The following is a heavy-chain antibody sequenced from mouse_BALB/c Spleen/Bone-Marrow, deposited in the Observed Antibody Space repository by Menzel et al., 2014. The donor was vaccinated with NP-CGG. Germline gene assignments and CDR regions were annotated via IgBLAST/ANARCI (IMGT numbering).Heavy chain of an antibody. V-gene: IGHV14-3*02. CDR2: IDPASGDT. CDR1: GFNIKDTY. Sequence: VQLQQPGAELVRPGASVKLSCTASGFNIKDTYIHWVMQRPERGLAWIGRIDPASGDTKFDPKFQGKATITADTSSNTAYLQVTSLTSEDTAVYYCARVNPWYFDVWGAGATVTVSS. CDR3: ARVNPWYFDV. J-gene: IGHJ1*01. D-gene: IGHD2-2*01.